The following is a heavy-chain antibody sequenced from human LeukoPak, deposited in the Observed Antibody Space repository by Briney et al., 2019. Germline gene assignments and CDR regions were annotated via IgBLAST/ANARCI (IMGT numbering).Heavy chain of an antibody. CDR3: AAELYSGTYGRCCSFAF. CDR1: GFTVSSNS. CDR2: IYSDNT. J-gene: IGHJ4*02. Sequence: GGSLRLSCTVSGFTVSSNSMSWVRQAPGRGLEWVSFIYSDNTHYSDSVKGRFTISRDNSKNTLYLQMNSLRSEDTAVYYCAAELYSGTYGRCCSFAFWGQGTPVTVSS. V-gene: IGHV3-53*01. D-gene: IGHD1-26*01.